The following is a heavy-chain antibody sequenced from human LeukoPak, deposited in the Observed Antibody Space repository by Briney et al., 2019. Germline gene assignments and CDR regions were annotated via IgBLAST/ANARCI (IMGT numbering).Heavy chain of an antibody. CDR1: GGTFSSYA. Sequence: SVKVSCKASGGTFSSYAISWVRQAPGQGLEWMGRIIPILGIANYAQKFQGRVTITADKSTSTAYMELSSLRSEDTAVYYCASIAVAGTPYSHMDVWGQGTTVTVSS. D-gene: IGHD6-19*01. CDR3: ASIAVAGTPYSHMDV. CDR2: IIPILGIA. J-gene: IGHJ6*02. V-gene: IGHV1-69*04.